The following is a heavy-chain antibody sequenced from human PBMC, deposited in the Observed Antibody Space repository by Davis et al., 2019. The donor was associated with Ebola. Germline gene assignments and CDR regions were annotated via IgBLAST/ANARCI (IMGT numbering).Heavy chain of an antibody. CDR3: AKQGARALFDN. CDR1: GVTFNYD. J-gene: IGHJ4*02. V-gene: IGHV3-23*01. CDR2: ISGSDGST. Sequence: PGGSLRLSCVASGVTFNYDMSWVRQAPGKGLDWVSGISGSDGSTHYADSVRGRFTISRDNSKNTLYLQMTSLRAEDTAVYYCAKQGARALFDNWGQGTLVTVSS.